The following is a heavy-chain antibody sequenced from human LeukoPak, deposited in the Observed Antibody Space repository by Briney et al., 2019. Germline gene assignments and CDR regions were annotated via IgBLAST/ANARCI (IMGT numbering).Heavy chain of an antibody. CDR1: GFTFSSYA. CDR2: ISYDGSNK. Sequence: PGGSLRLSCAASGFTFSSYAMHWVRQAPGKGLEWVAVISYDGSNKYYADSVKGRFTISRDNSKNTLYLQMNSLRAEDTAVYYCARGEYSSSWYRCYFDYWGQGTLVTVSS. CDR3: ARGEYSSSWYRCYFDY. D-gene: IGHD6-13*01. V-gene: IGHV3-30-3*01. J-gene: IGHJ4*02.